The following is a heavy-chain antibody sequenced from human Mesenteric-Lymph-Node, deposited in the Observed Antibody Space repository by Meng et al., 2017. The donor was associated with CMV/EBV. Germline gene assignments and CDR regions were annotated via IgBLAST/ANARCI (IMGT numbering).Heavy chain of an antibody. CDR3: ARAPNYEFWSGSGVYSWFDP. D-gene: IGHD3-3*01. Sequence: SETLSLPCTVTGRSTNNYYWGWARQPPGKGLEWIGYIYYSGSTNYNPSLKSRVTISVDTSENQFSLMLSSVTTADTAVYYCARAPNYEFWSGSGVYSWFDPWGQGTQVTVSS. V-gene: IGHV4-59*01. CDR1: GRSTNNYY. CDR2: IYYSGST. J-gene: IGHJ5*02.